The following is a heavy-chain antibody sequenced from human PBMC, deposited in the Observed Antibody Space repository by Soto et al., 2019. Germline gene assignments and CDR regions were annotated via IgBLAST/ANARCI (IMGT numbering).Heavy chain of an antibody. Sequence: SETLSLTCAVSSGSITSSNWWSWVRQPPGKGLEWIGEIFHNGNTYYNPSLKSRVTISVDTSKNQFSVNLRSVTAADTAVYYCARRTWGMDVWGQGTTVTVSS. CDR1: SGSITSSNW. V-gene: IGHV4-4*02. J-gene: IGHJ6*02. CDR2: IFHNGNT. D-gene: IGHD2-8*01. CDR3: ARRTWGMDV.